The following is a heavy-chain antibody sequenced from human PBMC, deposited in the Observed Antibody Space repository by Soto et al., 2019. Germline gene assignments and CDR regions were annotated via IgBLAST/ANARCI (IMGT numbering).Heavy chain of an antibody. Sequence: GVLGLSCSASGFTFSSYWMHWVRPAPGKGLVWVSRINSDGSSTSYADSVKGRFTISRDNAKNTLYLQMNSLRAEDTAVYYCARANYYDILTDTNWFDPWGQGTLVTVSS. V-gene: IGHV3-74*01. CDR2: INSDGSST. CDR1: GFTFSSYW. D-gene: IGHD3-9*01. CDR3: ARANYYDILTDTNWFDP. J-gene: IGHJ5*02.